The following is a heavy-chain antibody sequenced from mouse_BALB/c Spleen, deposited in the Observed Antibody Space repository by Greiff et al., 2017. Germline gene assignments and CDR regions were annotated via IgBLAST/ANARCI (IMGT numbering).Heavy chain of an antibody. J-gene: IGHJ2*01. Sequence: VQLQQPGAELVRPGASVKLSCKASGYSFTSYWMNWVKQRPGQGLEWIGMINPSDSETRLNQKFKDKATLTVDKSSSTAYMQLSSPTSEDSAVYYCARKEQLGLLGNFDYWGQGTTLTVSS. CDR2: INPSDSET. CDR3: ARKEQLGLLGNFDY. CDR1: GYSFTSYW. V-gene: IGHV1-61*01. D-gene: IGHD3-1*01.